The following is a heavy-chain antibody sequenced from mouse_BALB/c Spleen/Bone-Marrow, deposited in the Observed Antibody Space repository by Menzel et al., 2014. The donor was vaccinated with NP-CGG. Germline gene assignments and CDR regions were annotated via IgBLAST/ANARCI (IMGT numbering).Heavy chain of an antibody. D-gene: IGHD1-2*01. Sequence: VQLQQSGAELVKPGASVKLSCTASGFNIKDTYMHWVKQRPEQGLEWIGRIDPANGNTKYDPKFQGKATITADTSSNAAYLQLSSLTSEDTADYCCARIHYCGGAWFAYWGEGTLVTVSA. CDR1: GFNIKDTY. CDR2: IDPANGNT. J-gene: IGHJ3*01. CDR3: ARIHYCGGAWFAY. V-gene: IGHV14-3*02.